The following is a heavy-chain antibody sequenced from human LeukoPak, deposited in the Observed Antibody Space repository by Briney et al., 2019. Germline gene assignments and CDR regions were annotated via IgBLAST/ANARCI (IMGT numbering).Heavy chain of an antibody. V-gene: IGHV3-23*01. J-gene: IGHJ4*02. CDR2: ISGSGATT. Sequence: PAGSLRLSCAASGFTFSSCAMTWVRQSPGKGLEWVSSISGSGATTYYAHSVKGRFTISRDNSNNTVYLQMNSLRAEGTAVYYCAKDQSRVGASDPFDYWGQGMQVGVFS. D-gene: IGHD1-26*01. CDR1: GFTFSSCA. CDR3: AKDQSRVGASDPFDY.